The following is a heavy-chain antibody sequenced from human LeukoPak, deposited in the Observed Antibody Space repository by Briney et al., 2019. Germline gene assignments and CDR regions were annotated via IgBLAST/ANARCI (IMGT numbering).Heavy chain of an antibody. V-gene: IGHV1-18*01. D-gene: IGHD4-17*01. CDR1: GYTFTSYG. Sequence: AGSVKLSCKASGYTFTSYGMNWVRQAPGEGLEWMGWISTHSGYTNYADTVQGRLTITTDNSKNTPYMQLRSLRSDDTAVYYCAWGAYGEKWGQGTMVTVSS. CDR2: ISTHSGYT. CDR3: AWGAYGEK. J-gene: IGHJ4*02.